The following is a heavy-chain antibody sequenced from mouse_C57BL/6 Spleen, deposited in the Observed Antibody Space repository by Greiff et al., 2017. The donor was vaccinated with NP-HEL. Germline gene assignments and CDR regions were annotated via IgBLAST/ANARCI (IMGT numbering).Heavy chain of an antibody. Sequence: QVQLKQSGPELVKPGASVKISCKASGYAFSSSWMNWVKQRPGKGLEWIGRIYPGDGDTNYNGKFKGKATLTADKSSSTAYMQLSSLTSEDSAVYFCARKSYGNYVLYAMDYWGQGTSVTVSS. CDR2: IYPGDGDT. CDR1: GYAFSSSW. CDR3: ARKSYGNYVLYAMDY. J-gene: IGHJ4*01. V-gene: IGHV1-82*01. D-gene: IGHD2-1*01.